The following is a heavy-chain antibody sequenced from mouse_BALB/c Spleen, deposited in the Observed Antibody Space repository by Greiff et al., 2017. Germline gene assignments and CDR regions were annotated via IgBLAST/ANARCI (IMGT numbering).Heavy chain of an antibody. V-gene: IGHV2-5-1*01. CDR1: GFSLTSYG. Sequence: VQVVESGPSLVQPSQSLSITCTVSGFSLTSYGVHWVRQSPGKGLEWLGVIWRGGSTDYNAAFMSRLSITKDNSKSQVFFKMNSLQADDTAIYYCAKGGYGDYYAMDYWGQGTSVTVSS. CDR2: IWRGGST. D-gene: IGHD1-2*01. J-gene: IGHJ4*01. CDR3: AKGGYGDYYAMDY.